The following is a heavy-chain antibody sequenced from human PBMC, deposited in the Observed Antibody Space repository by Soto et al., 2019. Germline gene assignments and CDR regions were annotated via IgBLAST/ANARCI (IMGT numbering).Heavy chain of an antibody. CDR1: GFTFSSYS. CDR2: ISSSSSYI. J-gene: IGHJ4*02. D-gene: IGHD2-2*01. CDR3: AREGDIVVVPAALDY. V-gene: IGHV3-21*01. Sequence: EVQLVESGGCLVKPGGSLRLSCAASGFTFSSYSMNWVRQAPGKGLEWVSSISSSSSYIYYADSVKGRFTISRDNAKNSLYLQMNSLRAEDTAVYYCAREGDIVVVPAALDYWGQGTLVTVSS.